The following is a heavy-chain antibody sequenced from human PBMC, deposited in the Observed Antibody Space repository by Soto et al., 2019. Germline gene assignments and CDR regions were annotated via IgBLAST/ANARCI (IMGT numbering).Heavy chain of an antibody. CDR1: GGSFSGYY. Sequence: XGTLDITCAVYGGSFSGYYWSGIRQPPGKGLEWIGEINHSGSTNYNPSLKSRVTISVDTSKNQFSLKLSSVTAADTAVYYCARGRRGYYYYYGMDVWGQGTTVTVSS. CDR2: INHSGST. J-gene: IGHJ6*02. V-gene: IGHV4-34*01. D-gene: IGHD6-25*01. CDR3: ARGRRGYYYYYGMDV.